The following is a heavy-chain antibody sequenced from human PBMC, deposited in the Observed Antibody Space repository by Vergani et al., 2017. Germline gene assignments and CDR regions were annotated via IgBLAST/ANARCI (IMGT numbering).Heavy chain of an antibody. CDR3: ARHYGGNSAAFDI. V-gene: IGHV4-39*01. CDR2: IYYSGST. D-gene: IGHD4-23*01. CDR1: GGSIRSSSYY. Sequence: QLQLQEFGPGLVKPSETLSLTCTVSGGSIRSSSYYWGWIRQPPGKGLEWIGRIYYSGSTYDNPSLKSRVTISVDTSKNQFSLKLSSVTAADTAVYYCARHYGGNSAAFDIWGQGTMVTVSS. J-gene: IGHJ3*02.